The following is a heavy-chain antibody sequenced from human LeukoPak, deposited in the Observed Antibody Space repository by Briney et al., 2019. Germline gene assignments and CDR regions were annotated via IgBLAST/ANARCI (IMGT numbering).Heavy chain of an antibody. CDR1: GYTVSSRY. Sequence: GGSLRLSCAASGYTVSSRYITWVRHPPGKGREWVSVIYSDGRTYYADSLKDSFTIPRDNSKTTVYLQINSLRTEDTAIYYCARLPSGDVWGRGTTVIVSS. J-gene: IGHJ6*01. CDR3: ARLPSGDV. V-gene: IGHV3-66*04. CDR2: IYSDGRT.